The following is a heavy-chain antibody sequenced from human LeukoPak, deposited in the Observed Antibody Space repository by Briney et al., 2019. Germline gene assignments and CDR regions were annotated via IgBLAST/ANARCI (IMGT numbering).Heavy chain of an antibody. V-gene: IGHV4-34*01. D-gene: IGHD3-22*01. CDR1: GGSFSGYY. J-gene: IGHJ4*02. CDR3: ARGRRGYYDSGGYYPRSHFDY. CDR2: INHSGST. Sequence: PSETLSLTCAVYGGSFSGYYWSWIRQPPGKGLEWIGEINHSGSTNYNPSLKSRVTISVDTSKNQFSLKLSSVTAADTAVYYCARGRRGYYDSGGYYPRSHFDYWGQGTLVTVSS.